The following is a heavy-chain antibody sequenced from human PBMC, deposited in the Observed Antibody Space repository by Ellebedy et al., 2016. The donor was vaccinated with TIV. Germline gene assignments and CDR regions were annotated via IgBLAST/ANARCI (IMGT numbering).Heavy chain of an antibody. V-gene: IGHV3-30-3*01. D-gene: IGHD3-16*02. CDR3: ARDLRLGELSSTP. CDR2: ISYDGSNK. CDR1: GFTFSSYA. J-gene: IGHJ5*02. Sequence: GGSLRLXCAASGFTFSSYAMHWVRQAPGKGLEWVAVISYDGSNKYYADSVKGRFTISRDNSKNTLYLQMNSLRAEDTAVYYCARDLRLGELSSTPWGQGTLVTVSS.